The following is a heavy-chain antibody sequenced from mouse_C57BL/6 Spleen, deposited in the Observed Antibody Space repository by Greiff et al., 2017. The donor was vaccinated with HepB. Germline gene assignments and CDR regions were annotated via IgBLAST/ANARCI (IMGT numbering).Heavy chain of an antibody. Sequence: VQLQQPGAELVKPGASVKLSCKASGYTFTSYWMQWVKQRPGQGLEWIGEIDPSDSYTNYTQKFKGKATLTVDTSSSTAYMQLSSLTSEDSAVYYCARSAITTVVATGYFDVWGTGTTVTVSS. J-gene: IGHJ1*03. V-gene: IGHV1-50*01. CDR2: IDPSDSYT. D-gene: IGHD1-1*01. CDR1: GYTFTSYW. CDR3: ARSAITTVVATGYFDV.